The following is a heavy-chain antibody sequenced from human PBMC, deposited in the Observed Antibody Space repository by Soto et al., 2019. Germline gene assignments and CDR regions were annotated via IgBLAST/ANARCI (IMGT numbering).Heavy chain of an antibody. Sequence: SETLSLTCTVSGGSISSSIYYWGWIRQPPGKGLEWIGSIYYSGSTYYNPSLKSRVTISVDTSKNQFSLKLSSVTAADTAVYYCAREIRYCTNGVCYNADYMDVWGKGTTVTVSS. CDR3: AREIRYCTNGVCYNADYMDV. D-gene: IGHD2-8*01. CDR1: GGSISSSIYY. CDR2: IYYSGST. J-gene: IGHJ6*03. V-gene: IGHV4-39*01.